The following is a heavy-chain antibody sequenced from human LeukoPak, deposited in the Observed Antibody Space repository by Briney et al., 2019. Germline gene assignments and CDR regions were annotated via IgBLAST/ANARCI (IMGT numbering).Heavy chain of an antibody. V-gene: IGHV4-34*01. Sequence: KPSETLSLTCAVYGGSFSGYYWSWIRQPPGKGLEWIGEINHSGSTNYNPSLKSRVTISVDTSKNQFSLRLSSVTAADTAVYYCARQTAKNVDTARFDYWGQGTLVTVSS. D-gene: IGHD5-18*01. CDR1: GGSFSGYY. CDR3: ARQTAKNVDTARFDY. CDR2: INHSGST. J-gene: IGHJ4*02.